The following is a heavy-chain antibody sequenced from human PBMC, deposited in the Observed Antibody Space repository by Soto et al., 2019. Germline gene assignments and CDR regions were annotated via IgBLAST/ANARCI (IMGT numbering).Heavy chain of an antibody. V-gene: IGHV1-69*06. CDR1: GGTFSSYA. CDR2: IIPIFGTA. D-gene: IGHD6-19*01. J-gene: IGHJ2*01. CDR3: ARVGVSSGWSYWYFDL. Sequence: QVQLVQSGAEVKKPGSSVKVSCKASGGTFSSYAISWVRQAPGQRLEWMGGIIPIFGTANYAQKFQGRVTITADKSTSTAYMELSSLRSEDTAVYYCARVGVSSGWSYWYFDLWGRGTLVTVSS.